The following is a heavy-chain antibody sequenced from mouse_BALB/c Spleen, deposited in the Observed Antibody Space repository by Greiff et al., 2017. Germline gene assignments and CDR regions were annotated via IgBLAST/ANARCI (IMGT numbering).Heavy chain of an antibody. V-gene: IGHV3-2*02. CDR1: GYSFTSYYV. CDR3: ARYCYLYYYAMDY. CDR2: ISYSGST. D-gene: IGHD1-2*01. J-gene: IGHJ4*01. Sequence: EVKLQESGPGLVKPSQSLSLTCTVTGYSFTSYYVWYWIRQFPGNQLEWMGYISYSGSTSYNPSLKSRISITRDTSKNQFFLQLNSVTTEDTATYYCARYCYLYYYAMDYWGQGTSVTVSA.